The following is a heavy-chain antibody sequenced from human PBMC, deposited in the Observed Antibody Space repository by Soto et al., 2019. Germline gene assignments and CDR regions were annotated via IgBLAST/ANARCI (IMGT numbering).Heavy chain of an antibody. CDR3: ARDQAVAGTVYYYYGMDV. J-gene: IGHJ6*02. V-gene: IGHV3-33*01. CDR1: GFTFSSYG. Sequence: QVQLVESGGGVVQPGRSLRLSCAASGFTFSSYGMHWVRQAPGKGLEWVAVIWYDGSNKYYADSVKGRFTISRDNSKNTLYLQMNSLRAEDTAVYYCARDQAVAGTVYYYYGMDVWGQGTTVTVSS. CDR2: IWYDGSNK. D-gene: IGHD6-19*01.